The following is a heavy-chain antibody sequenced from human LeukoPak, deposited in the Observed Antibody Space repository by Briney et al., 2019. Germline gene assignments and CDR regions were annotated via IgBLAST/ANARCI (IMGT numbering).Heavy chain of an antibody. V-gene: IGHV1-2*02. CDR1: GYTFTGYY. J-gene: IGHJ4*02. CDR3: ARVKGGTRTYYYDSSRYYFDY. Sequence: ASVKVSCKASGYTFTGYYMHWVRQAPGQGLEWMGWINPNSGGTNYAKKFQGRVTMTRDTSISTAYMELSRLRSDDTAVYYCARVKGGTRTYYYDSSRYYFDYWGQGTLVTVSS. D-gene: IGHD3-22*01. CDR2: INPNSGGT.